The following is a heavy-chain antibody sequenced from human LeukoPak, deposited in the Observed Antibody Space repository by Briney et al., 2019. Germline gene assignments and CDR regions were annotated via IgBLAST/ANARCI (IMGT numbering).Heavy chain of an antibody. CDR1: GYTFTGYY. CDR2: INPNGGGT. D-gene: IGHD6-19*01. J-gene: IGHJ4*02. V-gene: IGHV1-2*02. Sequence: ASVKVSCKAFGYTFTGYYMHWVRQAPGQGLEWMGWINPNGGGTNYAQKFQGRVTLTRDTSISTAYMEVNSLESDDTAVYYCARENNSGWYRKAAFDYWGQGTLVTVTS. CDR3: ARENNSGWYRKAAFDY.